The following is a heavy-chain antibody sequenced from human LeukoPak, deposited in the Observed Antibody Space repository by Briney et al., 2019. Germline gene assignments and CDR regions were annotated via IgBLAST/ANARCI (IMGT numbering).Heavy chain of an antibody. CDR2: IYWNDDK. D-gene: IGHD6-19*01. CDR3: AHRGGAVTGHYYFDY. CDR1: GSLLSTTGVG. Sequence: SGPTLVNPTQTLTLTCTFSGSLLSTTGVGVNWIRQPPGKALEWLALIYWNDDKRYSPSLRSRLTITRDTSKNQVVLTMTNMDPVDTATYYCAHRGGAVTGHYYFDYWGQGTLVTVSS. V-gene: IGHV2-5*01. J-gene: IGHJ4*02.